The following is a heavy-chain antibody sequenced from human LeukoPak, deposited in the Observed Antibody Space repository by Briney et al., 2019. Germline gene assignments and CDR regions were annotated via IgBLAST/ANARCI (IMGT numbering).Heavy chain of an antibody. V-gene: IGHV1-69*06. CDR2: IIPIFGTA. CDR3: ARSYYDILTGYLSPYYFDY. Sequence: SVKVSCKASGGTFSSYAISWMRQAPGQGLEWMGGIIPIFGTANYAQKFQGRVTITADKSTSTAYMELSSLRSEDTAVYYCARSYYDILTGYLSPYYFDYWGQGTLVTVSS. CDR1: GGTFSSYA. J-gene: IGHJ4*02. D-gene: IGHD3-9*01.